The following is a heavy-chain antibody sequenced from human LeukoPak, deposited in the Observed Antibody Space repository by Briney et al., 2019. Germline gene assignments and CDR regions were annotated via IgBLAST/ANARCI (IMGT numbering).Heavy chain of an antibody. CDR3: ARAIYDSSGYCVDY. CDR2: ISSRGYTI. J-gene: IGHJ4*02. Sequence: GGSLRLSCAASGFTFSSYEMNWVRQAPGKGLEWVSHISSRGYTIHYADSVKGRFTISRDNAKNSLHLQMNSLRAEDTAVYYCARAIYDSSGYCVDYWGQGTLVTVSS. V-gene: IGHV3-48*03. CDR1: GFTFSSYE. D-gene: IGHD3-22*01.